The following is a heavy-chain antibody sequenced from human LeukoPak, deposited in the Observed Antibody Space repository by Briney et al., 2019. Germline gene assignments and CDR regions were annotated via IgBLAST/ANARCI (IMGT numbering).Heavy chain of an antibody. CDR1: GFTFSSFG. J-gene: IGHJ4*02. CDR3: ARDTGSGYDYFSYYFDY. V-gene: IGHV3-30*03. Sequence: PGRSLRLSCAASGFTFSSFGMHWVRQAPGKGLEWVAVMSYDGSNKHYADSVKGRFTISRDNSKNTLYLQMNSLRVEDTAIYYCARDTGSGYDYFSYYFDYWGQGTLVTVSS. CDR2: MSYDGSNK. D-gene: IGHD5-12*01.